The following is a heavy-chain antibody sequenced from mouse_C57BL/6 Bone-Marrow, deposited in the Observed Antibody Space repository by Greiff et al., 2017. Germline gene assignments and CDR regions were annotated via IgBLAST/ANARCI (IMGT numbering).Heavy chain of an antibody. CDR3: ARRFITTVVARGYYFDY. CDR2: IDPEDGET. J-gene: IGHJ2*01. Sequence: EVQVVESGAELVKPGASVKLSCTASGFNIKDYYMHWVKQRTEQGLEWIGRIDPEDGETKYAPKFQGKATITADTSSNTAYLQLSSLTSEDTAVYYCARRFITTVVARGYYFDYWGQGTTLTVSS. V-gene: IGHV14-2*01. D-gene: IGHD1-1*01. CDR1: GFNIKDYY.